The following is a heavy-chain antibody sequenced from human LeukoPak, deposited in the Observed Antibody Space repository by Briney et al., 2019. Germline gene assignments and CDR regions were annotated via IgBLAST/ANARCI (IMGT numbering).Heavy chain of an antibody. CDR2: IYYSGST. V-gene: IGHV4-39*07. D-gene: IGHD6-13*01. Sequence: PSETLSLTCTVSGGSISSSSYYWGWIRQPPGKGLEWIGSIYYSGSTYYNPSLKSRVTISVDTSKNQFSLKLSSVTAADTAVYYCARGGVGTNSSWYNYPRFSGYYYYYYMDVWGKGTTVTVSS. CDR3: ARGGVGTNSSWYNYPRFSGYYYYYYMDV. J-gene: IGHJ6*03. CDR1: GGSISSSSYY.